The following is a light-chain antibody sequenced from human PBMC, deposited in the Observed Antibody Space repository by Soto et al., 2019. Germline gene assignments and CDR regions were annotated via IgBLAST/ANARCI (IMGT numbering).Light chain of an antibody. CDR1: RGIRGN. CDR3: QQSYSTLTWT. CDR2: AAS. Sequence: DIQMTQSPSSLSPFEGARVPIPCRESRGIRGNLNWYQQKPGKAPKLLIYAASSLQSGVPSRFSGSGSGTDFTLTISSLQPEDFATYYCQQSYSTLTWTFGQGTKVEIK. J-gene: IGKJ1*01. V-gene: IGKV1-39*01.